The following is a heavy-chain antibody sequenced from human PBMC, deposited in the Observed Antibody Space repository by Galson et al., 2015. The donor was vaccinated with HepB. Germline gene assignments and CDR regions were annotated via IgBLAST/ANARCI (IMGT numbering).Heavy chain of an antibody. D-gene: IGHD5-24*01. CDR2: ISYDGSNK. Sequence: SLRLSCAASGFTFSSYAMHWVRQAPGKGLEWVAVISYDGSNKYYADSVKGRFTISRDNSKNTLYLQMNSLRAEDTAVYYCARDGSRFRRLKYYFDYWGQGTLVTVSS. V-gene: IGHV3-30-3*01. J-gene: IGHJ4*02. CDR3: ARDGSRFRRLKYYFDY. CDR1: GFTFSSYA.